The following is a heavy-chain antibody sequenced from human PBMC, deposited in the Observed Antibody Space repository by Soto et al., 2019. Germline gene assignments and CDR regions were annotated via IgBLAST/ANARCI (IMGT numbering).Heavy chain of an antibody. V-gene: IGHV1-18*04. CDR3: ARDLVPAAISFYGMDV. J-gene: IGHJ6*02. CDR1: GYTFTSYG. CDR2: ISVYNGNT. Sequence: ASVKVSCKASGYTFTSYGISWVRQAPGQGLEWMGWISVYNGNTNYAQKFQGRVTMTRDTSISTAYMELSRLRSDDTAVYYCARDLVPAAISFYGMDVWGQGTTVTVSS. D-gene: IGHD2-2*01.